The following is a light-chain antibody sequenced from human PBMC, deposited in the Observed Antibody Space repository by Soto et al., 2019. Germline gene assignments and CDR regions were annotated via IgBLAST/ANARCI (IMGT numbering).Light chain of an antibody. J-gene: IGLJ1*01. CDR3: SSYTRSSTLYV. CDR1: SSDVGDYNY. Sequence: QSVLTQPASVSGSPGQSITIYCTGTSSDVGDYNYVSWYQQHPGKAPKLMIYEVSNRPSGVSNRFSGSKSGNTASLTISGLQAEDEADYYCSSYTRSSTLYVFGTGTKLTVL. V-gene: IGLV2-14*01. CDR2: EVS.